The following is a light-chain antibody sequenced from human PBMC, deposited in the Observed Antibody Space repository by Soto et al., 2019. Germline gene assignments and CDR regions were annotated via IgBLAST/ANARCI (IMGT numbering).Light chain of an antibody. CDR2: AAS. CDR1: QGISSY. J-gene: IGKJ5*01. V-gene: IGKV1-9*01. Sequence: DIQLTQSPSFLSASVGDIVTITCRASQGISSYLAWSQQKPGKAPKLLIYAASTLQSGVPSRFSGSGSGTEFTLTISSLQPEDFATYYCQQLNSYPITFGQGTRLEIK. CDR3: QQLNSYPIT.